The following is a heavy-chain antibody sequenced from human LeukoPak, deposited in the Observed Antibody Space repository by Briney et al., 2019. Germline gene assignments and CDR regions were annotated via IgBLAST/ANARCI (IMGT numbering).Heavy chain of an antibody. J-gene: IGHJ4*02. CDR3: AATRNYYDSRWDY. CDR1: GYTFTGYY. V-gene: IGHV1-2*02. D-gene: IGHD3-22*01. Sequence: GASVKVSCKASGYTFTGYYMHWVRQAPGRGLEWMGWINPNSGGTNYAQKFQGRVTMTRDTSISTAYMELSRLRSDDTAAYYCAATRNYYDSRWDYWGQGTLVTVSS. CDR2: INPNSGGT.